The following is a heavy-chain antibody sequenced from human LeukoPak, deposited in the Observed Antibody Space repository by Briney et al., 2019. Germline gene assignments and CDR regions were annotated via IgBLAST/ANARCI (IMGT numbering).Heavy chain of an antibody. V-gene: IGHV3-11*01. CDR1: GFTFSDYY. CDR3: ARSSIVGASDY. Sequence: PGGSLRLSCAASGFTFSDYYMSRIRQAPGKGLEWVSYISSSGSTIYYADSVKGRLTISRDNAKNSLYLQMNSLRAEDTAVYYCARSSIVGASDYWGQGTLVTVSS. D-gene: IGHD1-26*01. CDR2: ISSSGSTI. J-gene: IGHJ4*02.